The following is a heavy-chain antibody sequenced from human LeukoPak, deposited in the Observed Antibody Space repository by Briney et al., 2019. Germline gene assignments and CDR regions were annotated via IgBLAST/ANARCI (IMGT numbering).Heavy chain of an antibody. CDR1: GGSIRSYY. J-gene: IGHJ4*02. D-gene: IGHD2-15*01. CDR2: IYYSRST. CDR3: ARDRRSGEDSNF. Sequence: SETLSLTCTVSGGSIRSYYWSWIRQPPGKGLEWIGYIYYSRSTNYNPSLKSRVTISVDTSKNQFYLKLSSVTAADTAVYYCARDRRSGEDSNFWGQGTLVTVSS. V-gene: IGHV4-59*01.